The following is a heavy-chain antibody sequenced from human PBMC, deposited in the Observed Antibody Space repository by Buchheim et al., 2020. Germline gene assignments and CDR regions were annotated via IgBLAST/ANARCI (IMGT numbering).Heavy chain of an antibody. Sequence: EVQLVESGGGLVQPGGSLRLSCAASGFTFSSYAMSWVRQAPGKGLEWVSAISGSGGSTYYADSGKGRFTFFREQSQDTLYLQMNSLRAEDTAVYYCAKASQITIFGVAPYGMDVWGQGTT. J-gene: IGHJ6*02. CDR3: AKASQITIFGVAPYGMDV. D-gene: IGHD3-3*01. V-gene: IGHV3-23*04. CDR1: GFTFSSYA. CDR2: ISGSGGST.